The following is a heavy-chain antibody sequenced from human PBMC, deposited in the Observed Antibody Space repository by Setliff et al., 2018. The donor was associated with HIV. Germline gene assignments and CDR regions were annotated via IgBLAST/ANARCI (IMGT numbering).Heavy chain of an antibody. V-gene: IGHV4-59*08. J-gene: IGHJ1*01. D-gene: IGHD3-10*01. CDR1: GASISSHY. CDR2: IYFSGTT. Sequence: SETLSLTCTVSGASISSHYWSWIRQPPGKGLEWIGYIYFSGTTNYNPSLKSRVTISADTSESQFSLRLTSVTASDTAVYYCLRFQESPTRPSVNHFIYWGQGILVTVSS. CDR3: LRFQESPTRPSVNHFIY.